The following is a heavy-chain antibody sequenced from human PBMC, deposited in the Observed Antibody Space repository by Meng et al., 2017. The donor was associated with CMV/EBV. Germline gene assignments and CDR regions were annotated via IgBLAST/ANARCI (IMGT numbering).Heavy chain of an antibody. CDR3: ARRGAYSGYLI. D-gene: IGHD5-12*01. J-gene: IGHJ4*02. V-gene: IGHV4-39*01. CDR2: IYYSGST. Sequence: SETLSLTCTVSGGSISSSSYYWGWIRQPPGKGLEWIGSIYYSGSTYYNPSLKSRVTISVDTSKNQFSLKLSSVTAADTAVYYCARRGAYSGYLIWGQGTLVTVSS. CDR1: GGSISSSSYY.